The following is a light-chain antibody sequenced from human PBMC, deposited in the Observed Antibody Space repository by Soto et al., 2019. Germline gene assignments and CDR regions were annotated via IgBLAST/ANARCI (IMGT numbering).Light chain of an antibody. Sequence: QSVLTQPPSASGTPGQRVTISCSGSSFNIGSNTVNGYQHLPGTAPKLLIHSNNQRPSGVPDRFSGSKSGTSASLDISGLPSEDEADYYCAAWDDSLNVVVFGGGTKVTVL. J-gene: IGLJ2*01. CDR3: AAWDDSLNVVV. CDR2: SNN. V-gene: IGLV1-44*01. CDR1: SFNIGSNT.